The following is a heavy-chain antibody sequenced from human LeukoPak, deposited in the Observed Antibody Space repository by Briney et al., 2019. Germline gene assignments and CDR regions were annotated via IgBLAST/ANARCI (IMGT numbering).Heavy chain of an antibody. V-gene: IGHV3-30*02. CDR3: AKLRWDSSGFSDY. CDR1: GFTFSTFG. D-gene: IGHD3-22*01. Sequence: GGSLRLSCAASGFTFSTFGFHWVRQAPGKGLEWVAVIWYDGSNKYYADSVKGRFTISRDNSKNTLYLQMNSLRAEDTAVYYCAKLRWDSSGFSDYWGQGTLVTVSS. J-gene: IGHJ4*02. CDR2: IWYDGSNK.